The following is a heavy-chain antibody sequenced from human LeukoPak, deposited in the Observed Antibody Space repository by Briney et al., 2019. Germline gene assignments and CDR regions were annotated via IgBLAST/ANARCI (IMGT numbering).Heavy chain of an antibody. Sequence: PGGSLRLSCAASGITLSSYSMNWVRQAPGKGREWVSSISSSSSYIYYADSVKGRFTISRDNAKNSLYLQMNSLRAEDTAVYYCAREGYYYGSGSYYITDAFDIWGQGTMVTVSS. J-gene: IGHJ3*02. CDR2: ISSSSSYI. CDR1: GITLSSYS. CDR3: AREGYYYGSGSYYITDAFDI. V-gene: IGHV3-21*01. D-gene: IGHD3-10*01.